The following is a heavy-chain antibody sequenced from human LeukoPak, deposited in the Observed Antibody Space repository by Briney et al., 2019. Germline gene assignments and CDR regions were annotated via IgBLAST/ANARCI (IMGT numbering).Heavy chain of an antibody. Sequence: GGSLRLSCAASGFTFSSYSMNWVRQAPGKGLEWVAVIWYDGSNKYYADSVKGRFTISRDNSKNTLYLQMNSLRAEDTAVYYCARDAGRYFDWLGYWGQGTLVTVSS. V-gene: IGHV3-33*08. J-gene: IGHJ4*02. CDR3: ARDAGRYFDWLGY. CDR2: IWYDGSNK. CDR1: GFTFSSYS. D-gene: IGHD3-9*01.